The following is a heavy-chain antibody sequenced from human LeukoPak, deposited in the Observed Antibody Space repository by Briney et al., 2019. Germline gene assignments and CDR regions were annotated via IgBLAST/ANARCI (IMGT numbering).Heavy chain of an antibody. J-gene: IGHJ4*02. CDR1: GFTFSSYG. D-gene: IGHD6-13*01. CDR3: AKEKAAPHDY. CDR2: IRYDGSNK. Sequence: PGGSLRLSCAASGFTFSSYGMHWVRQAPGKGLEWVAFIRYDGSNKYYANSVKGRFTISRDNSKNTLYLQMNSLRAEDTAVYYCAKEKAAPHDYWGQGTLVTVSS. V-gene: IGHV3-30*02.